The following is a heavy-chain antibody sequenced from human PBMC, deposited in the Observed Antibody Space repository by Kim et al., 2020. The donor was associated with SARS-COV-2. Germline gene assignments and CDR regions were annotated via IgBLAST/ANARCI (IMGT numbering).Heavy chain of an antibody. D-gene: IGHD3-9*01. CDR3: AHSKERLRYFDWLLPIPQDWFDP. CDR2: IYWDDDK. Sequence: SGPTLVNPTQTLTLTCTFSGFSLSTSGVGVGWIRQPPGKALEWLALIYWDDDKRYSPSLKSRLTITKDTSKNQVVLTMTNMDPVDTATYYCAHSKERLRYFDWLLPIPQDWFDPWGQGTLVTVSS. J-gene: IGHJ5*02. V-gene: IGHV2-5*02. CDR1: GFSLSTSGVG.